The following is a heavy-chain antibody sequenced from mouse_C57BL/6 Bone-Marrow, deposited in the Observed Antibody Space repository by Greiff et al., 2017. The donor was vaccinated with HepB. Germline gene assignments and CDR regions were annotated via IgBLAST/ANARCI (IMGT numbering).Heavy chain of an antibody. D-gene: IGHD2-1*01. CDR2: ISYSGST. CDR3: ARSYGNYGGDYAIDY. CDR1: GYSITSDY. J-gene: IGHJ4*01. Sequence: EVQRVESGPGLAKPSQTLSLTCSVSGYSITSDYWNWIRKFPGNKLEYIGYISYSGSTYYNPSLKSRISITRDTSKNQYYLQLNSVTTEDTATYYCARSYGNYGGDYAIDYWGQGTSVTVSS. V-gene: IGHV3-8*01.